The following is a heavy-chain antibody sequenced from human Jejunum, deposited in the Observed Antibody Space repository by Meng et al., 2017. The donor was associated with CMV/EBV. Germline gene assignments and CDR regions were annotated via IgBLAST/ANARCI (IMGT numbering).Heavy chain of an antibody. CDR3: ARARTPGPTEQLLWEVYPFDI. CDR2: IIPVFDRT. V-gene: IGHV1-2*02. J-gene: IGHJ3*02. D-gene: IGHD2-2*01. Sequence: WVRQAPGQGLEWMGNIIPVFDRTNYAQKFQGRVTMTRDTSINTAYIELTRLRSDDTDDTAVYYCARARTPGPTEQLLWEVYPFDIWGQGTMVTVSS.